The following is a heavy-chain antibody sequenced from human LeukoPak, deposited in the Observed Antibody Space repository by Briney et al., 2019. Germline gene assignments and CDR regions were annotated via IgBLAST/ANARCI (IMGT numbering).Heavy chain of an antibody. V-gene: IGHV3-30-3*01. CDR1: GFTFSSYA. D-gene: IGHD2-2*03. CDR3: AKEGGYCSSTSCNDAFDI. CDR2: ISYDGSNK. Sequence: GRSLRLSCAASGFTFSSYAMHWVRQAPGKGLEWVAVISYDGSNKYYADSVKGRFTISRDNSKNTLYLQMNSLRAEDTAVYYCAKEGGYCSSTSCNDAFDIWGQGTMVTVSS. J-gene: IGHJ3*02.